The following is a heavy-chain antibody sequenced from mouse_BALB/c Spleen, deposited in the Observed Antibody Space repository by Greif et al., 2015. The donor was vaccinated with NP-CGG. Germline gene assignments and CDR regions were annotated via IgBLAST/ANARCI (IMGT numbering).Heavy chain of an antibody. CDR2: INPSTGYT. D-gene: IGHD2-14*01. CDR3: ARDRYDGDFDY. Sequence: VQLQQSGAELAKPGASVKMSCKASGYTFTSYWMHWVKQRPGQGLEWIGYINPSTGYTEYNQKFKDKATLTADKSSSTAYMQLSSLTSEDSAVYYCARDRYDGDFDYWGQGTTLTVSS. CDR1: GYTFTSYW. J-gene: IGHJ2*01. V-gene: IGHV1-7*01.